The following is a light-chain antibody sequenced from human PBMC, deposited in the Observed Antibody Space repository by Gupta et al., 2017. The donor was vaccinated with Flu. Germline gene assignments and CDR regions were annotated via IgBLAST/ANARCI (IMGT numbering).Light chain of an antibody. V-gene: IGKV3-20*01. CDR1: QSISSSY. J-gene: IGKJ2*01. CDR2: GAS. Sequence: GALCVSPGERATLSCRASQSISSSYLAWYQQKPGQAPRLLIYGASSRATGIPDRFSGSGSGTDFNLTISRLEPEDFAVYYCQHDCSSPYTFGQGTKMQIK. CDR3: QHDCSSPYT.